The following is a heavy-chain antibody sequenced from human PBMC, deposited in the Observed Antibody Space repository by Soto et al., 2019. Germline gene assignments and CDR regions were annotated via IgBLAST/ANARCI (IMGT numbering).Heavy chain of an antibody. Sequence: GGSLRLSCAASGFTFSNYVMSWVRQAPGKGLEWVSALPEIGTNTYYADSVKGRLTVSRDNSKNTLFLQINNLRAGDTAVYYCAKKSGVGATWYFDYWGQGTMVTV. CDR1: GFTFSNYV. D-gene: IGHD1-26*01. V-gene: IGHV3-23*01. CDR3: AKKSGVGATWYFDY. CDR2: LPEIGTNT. J-gene: IGHJ4*02.